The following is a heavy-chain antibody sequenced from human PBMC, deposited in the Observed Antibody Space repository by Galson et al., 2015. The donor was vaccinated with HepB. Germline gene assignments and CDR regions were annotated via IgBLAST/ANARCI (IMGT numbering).Heavy chain of an antibody. CDR2: IIPIFGTR. CDR3: ARARFLEYFLRDFYYMDV. V-gene: IGHV1-69*13. J-gene: IGHJ6*03. Sequence: SVKVSCKASGGTFNNSAISWVRQAPGQGLEWMGGIIPIFGTRNYVQKFQGRITITADESTSTAYMELSSLRSEDTAVYYCARARFLEYFLRDFYYMDVWGKGTTFTVSS. CDR1: GGTFNNSA. D-gene: IGHD3-3*01.